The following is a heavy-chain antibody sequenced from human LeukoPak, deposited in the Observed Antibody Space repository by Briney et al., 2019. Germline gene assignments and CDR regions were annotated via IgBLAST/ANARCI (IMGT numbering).Heavy chain of an antibody. CDR2: FDPEDGET. D-gene: IGHD3-22*01. CDR3: ATVRYYDSSGYFGGYYYYGMDV. Sequence: ASVKVSCKVSGYTLTELSMHWVRQAPGKGLEWMGGFDPEDGETIYAQKFQGRVTMTEDTSTDTAYVELSSLRSEDTAVYYCATVRYYDSSGYFGGYYYYGMDVWGQGTTVTVSS. V-gene: IGHV1-24*01. J-gene: IGHJ6*02. CDR1: GYTLTELS.